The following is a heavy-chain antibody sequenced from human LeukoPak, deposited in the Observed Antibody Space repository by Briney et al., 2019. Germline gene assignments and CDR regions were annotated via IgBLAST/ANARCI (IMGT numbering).Heavy chain of an antibody. CDR3: AKAMAGGGTYSVFDY. D-gene: IGHD1-26*01. Sequence: SVKVSCKASGGTFSSYAISWVRQAPGQGLEWMGGIIPIFGTANYAQKFQGRVTITADESTSTAYMELSSLRSEDTAVYYCAKAMAGGGTYSVFDYWGQGTLVTVSS. CDR2: IIPIFGTA. V-gene: IGHV1-69*13. J-gene: IGHJ4*02. CDR1: GGTFSSYA.